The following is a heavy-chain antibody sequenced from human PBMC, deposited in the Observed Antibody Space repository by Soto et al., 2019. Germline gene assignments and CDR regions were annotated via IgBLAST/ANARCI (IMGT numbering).Heavy chain of an antibody. V-gene: IGHV4-59*01. J-gene: IGHJ6*03. CDR2: IYYSGST. CDR1: GGSISSYY. Sequence: SETLSLTCTVSGGSISSYYWSWIRQPPGKGLEWIGYIYYSGSTNYNPSLKSRVTISVDTSKNQFSLKLSSVTAADTAVYYCAVSFLHGAYYDILTGPPSYYYYYMDVWGKGTTVTVSS. CDR3: AVSFLHGAYYDILTGPPSYYYYYMDV. D-gene: IGHD3-9*01.